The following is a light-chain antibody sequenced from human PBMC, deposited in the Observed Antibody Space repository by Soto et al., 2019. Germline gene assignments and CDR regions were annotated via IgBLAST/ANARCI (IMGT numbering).Light chain of an antibody. Sequence: DIQMTKPPSSLSASVEDRVTITCRASQSIYNYLNWYQQKPGKAPQLLIYAASTLQSGVPSRFSGSGSGTDFTLTISCLQSEDFATYYCQQYYSYPWTFGQGTKVDIK. J-gene: IGKJ1*01. CDR3: QQYYSYPWT. CDR1: QSIYNY. CDR2: AAS. V-gene: IGKV1-39*01.